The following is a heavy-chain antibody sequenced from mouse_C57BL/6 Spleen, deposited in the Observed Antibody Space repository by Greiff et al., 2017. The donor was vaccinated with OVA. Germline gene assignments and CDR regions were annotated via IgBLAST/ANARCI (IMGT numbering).Heavy chain of an antibody. Sequence: QVQLKESGPELVKPGASVKISCKASGYAFSSSWMNWVKQRPGKGLEWIGRIYPGDGDTNYNGKFKGKATLTADKSSSTAYMQLSSLTSEDSAVYFCARGYYGSSYDAMDYWGQGTSVTVSS. CDR2: IYPGDGDT. CDR3: ARGYYGSSYDAMDY. J-gene: IGHJ4*01. CDR1: GYAFSSSW. D-gene: IGHD1-1*01. V-gene: IGHV1-82*01.